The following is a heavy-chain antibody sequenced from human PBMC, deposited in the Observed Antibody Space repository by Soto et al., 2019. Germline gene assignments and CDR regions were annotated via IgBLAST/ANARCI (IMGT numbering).Heavy chain of an antibody. CDR3: ARARQGYCSGGSCYSSDV. V-gene: IGHV1-69*01. CDR1: GVTFSSYA. Sequence: QVQLVQSGAEVKKPGSSVKVSCKASGVTFSSYAISWVRQAPGQGLEWMGGIIPIFGTANYAQKFQGRVTITADESTSTAYMELSSLRSEDTAVYYCARARQGYCSGGSCYSSDVWGQGTTVTVSS. J-gene: IGHJ6*02. D-gene: IGHD2-15*01. CDR2: IIPIFGTA.